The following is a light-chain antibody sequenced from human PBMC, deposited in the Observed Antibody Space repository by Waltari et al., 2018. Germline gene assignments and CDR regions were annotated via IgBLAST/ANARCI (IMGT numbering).Light chain of an antibody. CDR1: SGSIARHD. CDR2: EDN. Sequence: NFMLTQPHSVSESPGKTVTISCTGSSGSIARHDVQWYQQRPGSTPTTVIYEDNQRPPGVPDRFSGSIDSSSNSASLTISGLKTEDEADYYCQSYDGTNWVFGGGTKLTVL. V-gene: IGLV6-57*02. J-gene: IGLJ3*02. CDR3: QSYDGTNWV.